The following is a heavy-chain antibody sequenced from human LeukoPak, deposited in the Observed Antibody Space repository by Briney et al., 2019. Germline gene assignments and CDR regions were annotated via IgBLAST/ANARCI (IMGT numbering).Heavy chain of an antibody. Sequence: GGSLRLSCAASGFTFSSYGMHWVRQAPGKGLEWVAVIWYDGSNKYYADSVKGRFTISRDNSKNTLYLQMNSLRAEDTAVYYCARETRAGYFAGYWGQGTLVTVSS. CDR1: GFTFSSYG. J-gene: IGHJ4*02. CDR2: IWYDGSNK. CDR3: ARETRAGYFAGY. V-gene: IGHV3-33*01. D-gene: IGHD3-9*01.